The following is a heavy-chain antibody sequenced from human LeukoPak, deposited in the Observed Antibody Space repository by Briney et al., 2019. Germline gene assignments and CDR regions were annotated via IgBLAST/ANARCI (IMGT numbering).Heavy chain of an antibody. J-gene: IGHJ2*01. V-gene: IGHV3-23*01. CDR3: AKDRTVGASYWYFDL. D-gene: IGHD1-26*01. Sequence: GGSLRLSCAAPGFTFSSYAMSWVRQAPGKGLEWVSIISGSGGSTYYADSVKGRFTISRDSSRNTLFLHMNTLRAEDTAIYYCAKDRTVGASYWYFDLWGRGTLVTVSS. CDR1: GFTFSSYA. CDR2: ISGSGGST.